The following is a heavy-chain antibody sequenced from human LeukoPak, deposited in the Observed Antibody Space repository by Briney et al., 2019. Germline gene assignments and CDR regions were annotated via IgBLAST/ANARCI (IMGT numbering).Heavy chain of an antibody. D-gene: IGHD3-9*01. CDR2: INPSGGST. J-gene: IGHJ5*02. CDR1: GYTFTSYY. CDR3: ARDGGAILPGFESRWFDA. Sequence: ASVKASCKASGYTFTSYYIHWVRQAPGQGLEWMGIINPSGGSTSYAQKFQGRVTMTRDTSTSTVYMDLSSLRSDDTAVYYCARDGGAILPGFESRWFDAWGQGTMVTASS. V-gene: IGHV1-46*01.